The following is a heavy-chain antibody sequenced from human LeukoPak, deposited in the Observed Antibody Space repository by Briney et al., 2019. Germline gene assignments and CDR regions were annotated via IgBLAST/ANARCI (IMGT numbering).Heavy chain of an antibody. CDR2: IYYSGST. Sequence: SETLSLTCSVSGGSISSTNYYWGWIRQPPGKGLEWIGGIYYSGSTYYIPSLKSRVTISVDTSKNQFSLKLNSVTAADTAVYFCARVPIQFRYYFDYWGQGTLVTVSS. V-gene: IGHV4-39*07. J-gene: IGHJ4*02. D-gene: IGHD4-11*01. CDR1: GGSISSTNYY. CDR3: ARVPIQFRYYFDY.